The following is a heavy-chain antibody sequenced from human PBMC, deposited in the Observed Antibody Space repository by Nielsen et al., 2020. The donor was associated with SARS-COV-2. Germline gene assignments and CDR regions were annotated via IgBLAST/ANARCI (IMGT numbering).Heavy chain of an antibody. CDR3: ARVPYYDILTGFSDY. J-gene: IGHJ4*02. CDR1: GFTVSSNY. CDR2: IYSGGST. Sequence: GGSLRLSCAASGFTVSSNYMSWVRQAPGKGLEWVSVIYSGGSTYYADSVKGRFTISRDNAKNSLYLQMNSLRAEDTAVYYCARVPYYDILTGFSDYWGQGTLVTVSS. D-gene: IGHD3-9*01. V-gene: IGHV3-53*01.